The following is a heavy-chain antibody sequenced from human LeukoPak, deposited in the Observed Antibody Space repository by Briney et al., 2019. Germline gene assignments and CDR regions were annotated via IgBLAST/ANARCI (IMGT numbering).Heavy chain of an antibody. CDR1: GYTFTSYY. D-gene: IGHD3-22*01. J-gene: IGHJ4*02. Sequence: ASVKVSCKASGYTFTSYYMHWVRQAPGQGLEWMGIINPSGGSTSYAQKLQGRVTMTRDTSTSTVYMELSSLRSEDTAVYYCASQDSSGYNLGYWGQGTLVTVSS. CDR2: INPSGGST. CDR3: ASQDSSGYNLGY. V-gene: IGHV1-46*03.